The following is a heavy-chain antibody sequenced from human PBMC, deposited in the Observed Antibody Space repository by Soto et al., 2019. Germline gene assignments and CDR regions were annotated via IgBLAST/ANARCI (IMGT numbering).Heavy chain of an antibody. V-gene: IGHV5-51*01. Sequence: GESLKISCQASGYSFSSSWICWVRQMPVKGLEWMGIIDPNDSQTIYSPSFQGQVTISADKSIDTAYLQWSSLKTSDTAMYYCARHAGNSWKGDYFDYCGQGALVTFSS. CDR2: IDPNDSQT. D-gene: IGHD6-13*01. J-gene: IGHJ4*02. CDR3: ARHAGNSWKGDYFDY. CDR1: GYSFSSSW.